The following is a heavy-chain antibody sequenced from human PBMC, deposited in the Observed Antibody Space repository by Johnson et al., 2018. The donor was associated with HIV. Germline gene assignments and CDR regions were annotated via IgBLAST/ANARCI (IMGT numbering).Heavy chain of an antibody. V-gene: IGHV3-66*02. CDR1: GFTVSSNY. CDR2: IYSDGRT. CDR3: VRGGLGYQNIHDALDI. J-gene: IGHJ3*02. Sequence: EQLVESGGGLVQPWGSLRLSCAASGFTVSSNYMSWVRQAPGKGLEWVSVIYSDGRTFYADSVRGRFTISRDNAKNSLYLQVNSLRAEDTAVYYCVRGGLGYQNIHDALDIWGQGTMVTVSS. D-gene: IGHD2-2*01.